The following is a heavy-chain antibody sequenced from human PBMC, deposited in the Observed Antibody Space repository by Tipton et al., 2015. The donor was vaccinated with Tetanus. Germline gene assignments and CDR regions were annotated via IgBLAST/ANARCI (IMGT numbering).Heavy chain of an antibody. D-gene: IGHD2-2*01. V-gene: IGHV1-2*02. CDR1: GYASIGYY. CDR2: ITPHTGGT. CDR3: VHQSIGYSYYYGLDV. Sequence: QSGAEVKRPGASLRVSCKASGYASIGYYIHWVRQAPGQGLQWMGWITPHTGGTNYAQDFRGRVTMTRDTSISTAYMELSSLRFDDTAVYFCVHQSIGYSYYYGLDVWGQGTTVTV. J-gene: IGHJ6*02.